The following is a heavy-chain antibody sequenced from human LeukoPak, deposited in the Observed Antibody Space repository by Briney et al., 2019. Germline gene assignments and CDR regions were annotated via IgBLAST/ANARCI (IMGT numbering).Heavy chain of an antibody. D-gene: IGHD5-12*01. CDR3: ARDGSGYDLSPFDP. CDR2: INHSGST. V-gene: IGHV4-34*01. J-gene: IGHJ5*02. CDR1: GGSFSGYY. Sequence: SETLSLTCAVYGGSFSGYYWSWIRQPPGKGLEWIGEINHSGSTNYNPSLKSRVTISVDTSKNQFSLKLSSVTAADTAVYYCARDGSGYDLSPFDPWGQGTLVTVSS.